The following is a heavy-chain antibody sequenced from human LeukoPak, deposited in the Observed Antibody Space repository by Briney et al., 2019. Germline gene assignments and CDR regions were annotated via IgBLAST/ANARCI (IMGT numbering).Heavy chain of an antibody. CDR2: ITTYNGDT. CDR1: GYTFTSYG. CDR3: ATHDRIGDYGAYLEY. V-gene: IGHV1-18*01. J-gene: IGHJ4*02. Sequence: GASVKVSCKASGYTFTSYGISWVRQAPGQGLEWMGWITTYNGDTNFAQKLQGRVTMTTDTSTSTAYMELRSLKFDDTAVYYCATHDRIGDYGAYLEYWGQGTLVTVSS. D-gene: IGHD4-17*01.